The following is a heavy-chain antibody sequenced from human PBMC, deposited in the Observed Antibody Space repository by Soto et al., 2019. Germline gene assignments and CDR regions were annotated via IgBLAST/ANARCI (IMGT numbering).Heavy chain of an antibody. CDR2: ISYDGRKK. D-gene: IGHD3-10*01. V-gene: IGHV3-30*04. CDR3: ARGRGYESAMVAY. CDR1: GFTFSSYA. J-gene: IGHJ4*02. Sequence: QVQLVESGGGVVQPGRSLRLSCAASGFTFSSYAMHWVRQAPGKGLEWVAVISYDGRKKYYADSVKGRFTTSRDNYKNMLDLQMTSLIAVDTGVYLCARGRGYESAMVAYWGQGTLVTVSS.